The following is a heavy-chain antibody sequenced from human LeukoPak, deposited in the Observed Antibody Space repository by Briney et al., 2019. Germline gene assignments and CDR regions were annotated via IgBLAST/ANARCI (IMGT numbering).Heavy chain of an antibody. Sequence: PRGSLRLSCAASGFTFSRYWMTWVRQAPGKGLEWVANIKEDGSKKNYVDSVKGRFTISRDNAKNSLYLQMNSLRAEDTAVYYCATPLDYYDRSGYHQGGDWGQGTLVTVSS. D-gene: IGHD3-22*01. CDR1: GFTFSRYW. J-gene: IGHJ4*02. V-gene: IGHV3-7*03. CDR3: ATPLDYYDRSGYHQGGD. CDR2: IKEDGSKK.